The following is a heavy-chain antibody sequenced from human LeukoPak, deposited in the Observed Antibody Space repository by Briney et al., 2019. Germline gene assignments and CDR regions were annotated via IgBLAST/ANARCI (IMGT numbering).Heavy chain of an antibody. D-gene: IGHD5-12*01. Sequence: ASVTVSCKASGYTFTSYTMNWVRQAPGQGLEWMGWINTNTGNPTYTQGFTGRFVFSLDTSVSTAYLQISSLKAEDTAVYYCARDRRVATIKYFDYWGQGTLVTVSS. CDR1: GYTFTSYT. V-gene: IGHV7-4-1*02. CDR3: ARDRRVATIKYFDY. J-gene: IGHJ4*02. CDR2: INTNTGNP.